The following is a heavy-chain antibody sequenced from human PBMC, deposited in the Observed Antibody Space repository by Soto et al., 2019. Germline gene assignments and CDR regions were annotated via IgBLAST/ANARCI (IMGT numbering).Heavy chain of an antibody. D-gene: IGHD3-3*01. J-gene: IGHJ3*02. V-gene: IGHV4-4*02. CDR1: GFSISSSNW. Sequence: SETLSLTCAFSGFSISSSNWWIWVRQPPGKGLEWIGEIYHSGSTNYNPSLKSRVTISVDKSKNQFSLKLSSVTAADTAVYYCARDQITIFGVVNLDAFDIWGQGTMVTVSS. CDR3: ARDQITIFGVVNLDAFDI. CDR2: IYHSGST.